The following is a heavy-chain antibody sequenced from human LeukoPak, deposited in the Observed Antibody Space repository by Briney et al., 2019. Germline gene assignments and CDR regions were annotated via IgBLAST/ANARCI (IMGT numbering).Heavy chain of an antibody. D-gene: IGHD3-22*01. CDR2: IYHSGST. Sequence: SETLSLTCTVSGGSISSYYWSWIRQPPGKGLEWIGSIYHSGSTYYNPSLKSRVTISVDTSKNQFSLKLSSVTAADTAVYYCARDNYYDSSGYYQTYNWFDPWGQGTLVTVSS. J-gene: IGHJ5*02. CDR1: GGSISSYY. V-gene: IGHV4-59*12. CDR3: ARDNYYDSSGYYQTYNWFDP.